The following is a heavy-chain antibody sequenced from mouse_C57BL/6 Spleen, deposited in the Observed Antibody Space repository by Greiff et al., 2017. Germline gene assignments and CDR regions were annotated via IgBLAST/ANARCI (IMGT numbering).Heavy chain of an antibody. CDR1: GYTFTSYW. J-gene: IGHJ3*01. Sequence: QVQLKQPGAELVKPGASVKLSCKASGYTFTSYWMQWVKQRPGQGLEWIGEIDPSDSYTNSNQKFKGKATLTVDTSSSTAYMQLSSLTSEDSAVYYCARGDDGSSYGFAYWGQGTLVTVSA. CDR2: IDPSDSYT. D-gene: IGHD1-1*01. V-gene: IGHV1-50*01. CDR3: ARGDDGSSYGFAY.